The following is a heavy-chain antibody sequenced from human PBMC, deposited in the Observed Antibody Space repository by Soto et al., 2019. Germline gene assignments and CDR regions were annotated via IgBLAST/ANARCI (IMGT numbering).Heavy chain of an antibody. CDR1: GYTFTSYG. CDR2: ISVYNGNT. CDR3: ASIYDSSGYYYGNNWFDP. J-gene: IGHJ5*02. Sequence: GASVKVSCKASGYTFTSYGINWVRQAPGQGLEWMGWISVYNGNTNYAQKFQGRVTMTTDTSTSTAYMELRSLRSDDTAVYYCASIYDSSGYYYGNNWFDPWGQGTLVTVSS. V-gene: IGHV1-18*01. D-gene: IGHD3-22*01.